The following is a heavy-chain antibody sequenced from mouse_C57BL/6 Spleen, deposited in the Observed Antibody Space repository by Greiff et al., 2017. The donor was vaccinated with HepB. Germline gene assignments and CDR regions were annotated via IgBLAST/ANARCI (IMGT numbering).Heavy chain of an antibody. CDR1: GYSITSGYY. CDR3: ASGGIYFDY. J-gene: IGHJ2*01. CDR2: ISYDGSN. V-gene: IGHV3-6*01. Sequence: VQLKEPGPGLVKPSQSLSLTCSVTGYSITSGYYWNLIRQFPGNKLEWMGYISYDGSNNYNPSLKNRISITGDTSKNQFFLKLNSVTTEDTATYYCASGGIYFDYWGQGTTLTVSS.